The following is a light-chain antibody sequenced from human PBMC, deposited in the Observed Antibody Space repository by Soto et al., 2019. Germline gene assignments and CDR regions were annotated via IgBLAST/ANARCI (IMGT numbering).Light chain of an antibody. CDR1: SSNIGRNT. V-gene: IGLV1-44*01. CDR2: IND. Sequence: QSALTQPPSASGTPGQRVTISCSGSSSNIGRNTVHWYKQLPGTAPNVLIYINDKRPSGVPDRFSGSKSGTSPSLAISGFQSEDEADYSCAAGDDTLKGHFFGTGTKVTAL. J-gene: IGLJ1*01. CDR3: AAGDDTLKGHF.